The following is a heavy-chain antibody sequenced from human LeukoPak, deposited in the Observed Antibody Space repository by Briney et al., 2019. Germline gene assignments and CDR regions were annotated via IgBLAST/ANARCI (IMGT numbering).Heavy chain of an antibody. V-gene: IGHV3-53*01. CDR2: IYSGGST. J-gene: IGHJ4*02. CDR1: GFTDSSNY. CDR3: AREASSGYSFDY. Sequence: GGSLRLSCAASGFTDSSNYMSWVRQAPGKGLEWVSVIYSGGSTYYADSVKGRFTISRDNSKNTLYLQMNSLRAEDTAVYYCAREASSGYSFDYWGQGTLVTVSS. D-gene: IGHD3-22*01.